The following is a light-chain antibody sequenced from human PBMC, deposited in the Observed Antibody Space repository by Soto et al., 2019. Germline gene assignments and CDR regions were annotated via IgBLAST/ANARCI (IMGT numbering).Light chain of an antibody. J-gene: IGKJ5*01. Sequence: DIQMTQSPSSVSASVGDRVIITCRASQGITSSLAWFQQKPGNAPKLLIYDANTLQSGVPSRFSGSGSGTDFILTISSLQPEDCATYYCQQADSFPIAFGQGTRLEIK. CDR2: DAN. V-gene: IGKV1D-12*01. CDR3: QQADSFPIA. CDR1: QGITSS.